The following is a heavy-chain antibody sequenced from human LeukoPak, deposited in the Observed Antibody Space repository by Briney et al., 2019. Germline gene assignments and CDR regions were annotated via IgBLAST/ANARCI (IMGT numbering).Heavy chain of an antibody. J-gene: IGHJ6*02. D-gene: IGHD2-2*01. V-gene: IGHV4-59*08. Sequence: SETLSLTCTVSGSCISSYYWSRIRQPPGKGLEWIGYIYYSGSTNYNPSLKSRVTISVDTSKNQFSLKLSSVTAADTAVYYCARHGSPGVVPAAARYGMDVWGQGTTVTVSS. CDR1: GSCISSYY. CDR3: ARHGSPGVVPAAARYGMDV. CDR2: IYYSGST.